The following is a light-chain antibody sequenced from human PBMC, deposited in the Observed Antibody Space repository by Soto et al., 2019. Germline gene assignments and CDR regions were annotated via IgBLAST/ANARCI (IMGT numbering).Light chain of an antibody. CDR2: GAS. J-gene: IGKJ1*01. CDR1: QSVSGS. CDR3: QQYGSSGT. V-gene: IGKV3-20*01. Sequence: PGEKANLSCRASQSVSGSFGWYQQKPGQPPRLLIYGASNRATGIPDRFSGSGSGTDFTLTSSRLEPEDFAVYYCQQYGSSGTFGQGTKVDIK.